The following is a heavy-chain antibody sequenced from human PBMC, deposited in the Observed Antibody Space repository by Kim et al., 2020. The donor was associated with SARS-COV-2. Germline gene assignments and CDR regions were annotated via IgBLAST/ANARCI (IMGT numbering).Heavy chain of an antibody. Sequence: GGSLRLSCAASGFTFSSYAMSWVRQAPGKGLEWVSAISGSGGSTYYADSVKGRFTISRDNSKNTLYLQMNSLRAEDTAVYYCAKDRHCSSTSCYWVGWFDPWGQGTLVTVSS. D-gene: IGHD2-2*01. V-gene: IGHV3-23*01. J-gene: IGHJ5*02. CDR3: AKDRHCSSTSCYWVGWFDP. CDR2: ISGSGGST. CDR1: GFTFSSYA.